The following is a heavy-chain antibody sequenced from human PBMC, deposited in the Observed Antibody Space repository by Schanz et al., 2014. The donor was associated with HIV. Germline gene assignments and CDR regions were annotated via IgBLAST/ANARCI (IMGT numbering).Heavy chain of an antibody. CDR2: ISYDGTKK. CDR3: AKGWRGYSISSWVDY. J-gene: IGHJ4*02. D-gene: IGHD6-6*01. CDR1: GFTFDSYG. Sequence: QVQLVESGGGVVQPGRSLRLSCAASGFTFDSYGIHWVRQAPGKGLEWVAVISYDGTKKHYADSVKGRFTISRDKSKNTLYLQMNSLRADDTAVYYCAKGWRGYSISSWVDYWGQGSLVTVSS. V-gene: IGHV3-30*18.